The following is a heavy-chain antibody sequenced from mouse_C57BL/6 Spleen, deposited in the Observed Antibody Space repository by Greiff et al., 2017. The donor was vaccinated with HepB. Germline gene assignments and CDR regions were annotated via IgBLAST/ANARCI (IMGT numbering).Heavy chain of an antibody. J-gene: IGHJ1*03. CDR2: SYPGSGSI. D-gene: IGHD1-1*01. CDR1: GYTFTEYT. V-gene: IGHV1-62-2*01. Sequence: QVQLQQSGAELVKPGASVKLSCKASGYTFTEYTIHWVKQRSGQGLEWIGWSYPGSGSIKYNEKFKDKATLTADKSSSTVYMELSRLTSEDSAVYFCARHEEHYGSSPPYWYFDVWGTGTTVTVSS. CDR3: ARHEEHYGSSPPYWYFDV.